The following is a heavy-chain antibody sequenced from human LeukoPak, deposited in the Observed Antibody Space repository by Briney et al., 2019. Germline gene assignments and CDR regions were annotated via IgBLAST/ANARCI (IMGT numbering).Heavy chain of an antibody. J-gene: IGHJ4*02. CDR2: ISSSSTYI. CDR3: ASQACSGGSCYFQPLDY. Sequence: KPGGSLRLSCAASAFTFSTYSMNWVRQAPGKGLEWVSSISSSSTYIYYADSVKGRFTISRDNAKNSLYLQMNSLRVEDTAVYYCASQACSGGSCYFQPLDYWGQGTLVTVSS. D-gene: IGHD2-15*01. CDR1: AFTFSTYS. V-gene: IGHV3-21*01.